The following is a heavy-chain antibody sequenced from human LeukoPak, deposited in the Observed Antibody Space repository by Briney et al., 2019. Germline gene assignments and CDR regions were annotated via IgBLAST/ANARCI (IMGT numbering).Heavy chain of an antibody. CDR3: ARGEDFDY. CDR2: ISGSGGAT. J-gene: IGHJ4*02. Sequence: GGSLRLSCAASGFTFSSYPMNWVRQAPGKGLEWVSVISGSGGATFYGDSVQGRFTISRDNSRDTLYLQMSSLRAEDTAVYYCARGEDFDYWGQGTLVTVSS. V-gene: IGHV3-23*01. CDR1: GFTFSSYP. D-gene: IGHD3-16*01.